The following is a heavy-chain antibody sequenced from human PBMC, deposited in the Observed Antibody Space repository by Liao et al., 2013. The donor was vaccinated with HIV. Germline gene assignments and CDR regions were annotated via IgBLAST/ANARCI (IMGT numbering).Heavy chain of an antibody. V-gene: IGHV4-61*02. J-gene: IGHJ4*02. CDR2: IYTSGST. CDR1: GGSISSGSYY. CDR3: AGGHYDSSSLDY. Sequence: QVQLQESGPGLVKPSQTLSLTCTVSGGSISSGSYYWSWIRQPAGKGLEWIGRIYTSGSTNYNPSLKSRVTISVDTSKNQFSLKLSSVTAADTAVYYCAGGHYDSSSLDYWGQGTLVTVSS. D-gene: IGHD3-22*01.